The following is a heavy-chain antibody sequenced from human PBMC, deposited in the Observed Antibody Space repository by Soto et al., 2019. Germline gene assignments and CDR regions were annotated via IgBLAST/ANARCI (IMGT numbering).Heavy chain of an antibody. V-gene: IGHV1-18*01. CDR2: NSGYNGDT. J-gene: IGHJ6*02. CDR3: ATNGQPPYYYYGLDV. D-gene: IGHD2-8*01. Sequence: QGHLVQSEAEVKKSGASVKVSCKASGYTFTRYGISWVRQAPGQGLEWMGWNSGYNGDTNYAQKFQGRVSMTIDTSTTTAYMELRSLTSDDTAVYYWATNGQPPYYYYGLDVWGQGTKVTGSS. CDR1: GYTFTRYG.